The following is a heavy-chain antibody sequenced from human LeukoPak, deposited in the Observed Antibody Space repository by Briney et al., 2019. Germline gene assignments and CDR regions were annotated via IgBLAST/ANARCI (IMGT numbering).Heavy chain of an antibody. V-gene: IGHV3-33*01. D-gene: IGHD2-2*01. J-gene: IGHJ4*02. Sequence: PGGSLRLSCAASGFTFSSYGMHWVRQAPGKGLEWVAVIWYDGSNKYYADSVKGRFTISRDNSKNTLYLQMNSLRAEDTAVYYCAREVYCSSTSCYDYFDYWGQGTLVTVSS. CDR1: GFTFSSYG. CDR3: AREVYCSSTSCYDYFDY. CDR2: IWYDGSNK.